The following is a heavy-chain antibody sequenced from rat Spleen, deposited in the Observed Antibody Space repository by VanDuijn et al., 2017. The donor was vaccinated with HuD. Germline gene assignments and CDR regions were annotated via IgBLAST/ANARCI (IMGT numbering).Heavy chain of an antibody. CDR3: ARQESLAGDFDY. Sequence: EVQLVESGGGLVQPGRSMKLSCAASGFTFSNYYMAWVRQAPTKGLEWVASISTGGGNTYYRDSVKGRFTISRDNAKSTLYLQMDSLRSEDTATYYCARQESLAGDFDYWGQGVMVTVSS. CDR1: GFTFSNYY. V-gene: IGHV5-25*01. D-gene: IGHD1-11*01. J-gene: IGHJ2*01. CDR2: ISTGGGNT.